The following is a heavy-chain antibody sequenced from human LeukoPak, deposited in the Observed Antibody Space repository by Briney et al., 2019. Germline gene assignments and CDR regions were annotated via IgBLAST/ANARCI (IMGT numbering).Heavy chain of an antibody. CDR1: GFTFNSYS. CDR3: ARPHSSGYWHAFDI. Sequence: GGSLRLSCAASGFTFNSYSMNWVRQAPGKGLEWVSSISSSSNYIYYADSVKGRFTISRDNAKNSLYLQMNSLRAEDTAVYYCARPHSSGYWHAFDIWGQGTMVTVSS. CDR2: ISSSSNYI. J-gene: IGHJ3*02. D-gene: IGHD3-22*01. V-gene: IGHV3-21*04.